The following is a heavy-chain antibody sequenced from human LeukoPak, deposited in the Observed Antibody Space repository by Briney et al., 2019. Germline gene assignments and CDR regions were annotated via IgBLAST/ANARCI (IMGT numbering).Heavy chain of an antibody. D-gene: IGHD2-15*01. CDR1: GYTFTSYG. Sequence: ASVKVSCKASGYTFTSYGISWVRQAPGQGLEWMGWISAYNGNTNYAQKFQGRVTMTRDTSTSTVYMEPSSLRSEDTAVYYCAREITPLAGYDAFDIWGQGTMVTVSS. CDR2: ISAYNGNT. J-gene: IGHJ3*02. V-gene: IGHV1-18*01. CDR3: AREITPLAGYDAFDI.